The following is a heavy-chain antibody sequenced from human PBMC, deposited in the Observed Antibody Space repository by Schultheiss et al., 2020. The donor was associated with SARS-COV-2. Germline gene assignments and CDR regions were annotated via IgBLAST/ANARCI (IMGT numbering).Heavy chain of an antibody. CDR2: TYYRSKWYN. D-gene: IGHD1-26*01. CDR1: GDSVSSNSAA. Sequence: SETLSLTCAISGDSVSSNSAAWNWIRQSPSRGLEWLGRTYYRSKWYNDYAVSVKSRITINPDTSKNQFSLQLNSVTPEDTAVYYCARDLWEHRLGVFDYWGQGTLVTVSS. J-gene: IGHJ4*02. V-gene: IGHV6-1*01. CDR3: ARDLWEHRLGVFDY.